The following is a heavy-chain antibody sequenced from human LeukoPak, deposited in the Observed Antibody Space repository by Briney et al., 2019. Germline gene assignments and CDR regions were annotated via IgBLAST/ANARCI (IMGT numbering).Heavy chain of an antibody. CDR1: EFTFSNYP. V-gene: IGHV3-21*01. CDR2: ISTSSSYI. CDR3: ARVGGRSYSGAYLAI. J-gene: IGHJ4*02. D-gene: IGHD2-15*01. Sequence: GGSLRLSCAASEFTFSNYPMHWVRQAPGKELEWVSSISTSSSYIYYADSVKGRFTISRDNAKKSMFLQMNSLRGEDTAIYYCARVGGRSYSGAYLAIWGQGTLVAVSS.